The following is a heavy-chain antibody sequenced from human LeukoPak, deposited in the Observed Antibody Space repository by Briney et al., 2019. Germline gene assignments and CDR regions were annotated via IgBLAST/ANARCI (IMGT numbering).Heavy chain of an antibody. CDR2: INHSGST. CDR3: ARGPLQHLWSGIDS. CDR1: DESFSGYQ. V-gene: IGHV4-34*01. J-gene: IGHJ4*02. D-gene: IGHD2-8*01. Sequence: PSETLSLTYVVYDESFSGYQWTWIRQPPGKGLEWIGQINHSGSTNYNPSLKSRVIISVETSYNQSTLKLTSVTAADTAVYYCARGPLQHLWSGIDSWGQGTLVTVSS.